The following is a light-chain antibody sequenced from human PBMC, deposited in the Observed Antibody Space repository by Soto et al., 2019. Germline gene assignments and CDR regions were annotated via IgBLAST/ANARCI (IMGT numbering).Light chain of an antibody. J-gene: IGLJ2*01. Sequence: QSVLTQPPSVSAAPGQKVTISCSGSRSNIGSNFVTWYQQLPGTAPKLLIFDNNKRFSGIPDRFSGSKSGTSATLGITGLQTGDEADYYCGTWDSSLDAGVFGGGTKLTVL. CDR1: RSNIGSNF. CDR2: DNN. CDR3: GTWDSSLDAGV. V-gene: IGLV1-51*01.